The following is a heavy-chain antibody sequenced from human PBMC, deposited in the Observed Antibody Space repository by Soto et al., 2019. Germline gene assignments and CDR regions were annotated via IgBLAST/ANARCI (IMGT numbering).Heavy chain of an antibody. D-gene: IGHD3-16*02. Sequence: QVQLQESGPGLVKPSHTLSLTCTVSGGSISSGDYYWSWIRQPPGKGLEWIGYIYYRGSTYYNPSLKSGVTISVDTSKNQFSLKLSSVTAADTAVYYCAGLQSMRLSGLDPWGQGTLVTVSS. V-gene: IGHV4-30-4*01. CDR1: GGSISSGDYY. CDR3: AGLQSMRLSGLDP. J-gene: IGHJ5*02. CDR2: IYYRGST.